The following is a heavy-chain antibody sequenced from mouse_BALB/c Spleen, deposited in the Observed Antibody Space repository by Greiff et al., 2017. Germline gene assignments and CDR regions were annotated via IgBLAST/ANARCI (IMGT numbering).Heavy chain of an antibody. CDR1: GFSLTGYG. J-gene: IGHJ2*01. Sequence: VQVVESGPGLVAPSQSLSITCTVSGFSLTGYGVNWVRQPPGKGLEWLGMIWGDGSTDYNSALKSRLSISKDNSKSQVFLKMNSLQTDDTARYYCARHYYGSGTYYFDYWGQGTTLTVSS. D-gene: IGHD1-1*01. V-gene: IGHV2-6-7*01. CDR3: ARHYYGSGTYYFDY. CDR2: IWGDGST.